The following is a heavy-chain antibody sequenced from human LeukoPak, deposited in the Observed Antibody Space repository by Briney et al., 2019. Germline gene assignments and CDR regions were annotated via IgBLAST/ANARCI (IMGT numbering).Heavy chain of an antibody. J-gene: IGHJ6*03. V-gene: IGHV3-11*04. CDR3: ARAGIAEYYYYYYMDV. CDR2: ISSSGSTI. Sequence: PGGSLRLSCAASGFTFSDYYMSWIRQAPGKGLEWVSYISSSGSTIYYADSVKGRFTISRDNAKNSLYLQMNSLRAEDTAVYYCARAGIAEYYYYYYMDVWGKGTTVTVSS. CDR1: GFTFSDYY. D-gene: IGHD6-13*01.